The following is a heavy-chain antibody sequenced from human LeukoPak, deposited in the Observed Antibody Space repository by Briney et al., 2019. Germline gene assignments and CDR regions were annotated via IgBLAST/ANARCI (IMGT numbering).Heavy chain of an antibody. Sequence: GGSLRLSCAASGFSFGSYGMHWVREAPGKGLGGVAFVQYDGSNKYYADSVKGRFTISRDNSKNTLNLQMNSLRAEDTAVYYSAKDIEIVAPGTRDAFDIWGQGTMVTVSS. V-gene: IGHV3-30*02. CDR1: GFSFGSYG. CDR2: VQYDGSNK. J-gene: IGHJ3*02. D-gene: IGHD6-13*01. CDR3: AKDIEIVAPGTRDAFDI.